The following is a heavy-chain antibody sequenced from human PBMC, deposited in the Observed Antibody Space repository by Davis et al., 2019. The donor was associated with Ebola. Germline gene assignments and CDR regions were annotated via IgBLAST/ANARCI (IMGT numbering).Heavy chain of an antibody. CDR3: ATDRKWELRLFDY. CDR2: ISYDGSNK. CDR1: GFTFSSYA. D-gene: IGHD1-26*01. Sequence: PGGSLRLSCAAPGFTFSSYAMHWVRQAPGKGLEWVAVISYDGSNKYYADSVKGRFTISRDNSKNTLYLQMNSLRAEETAVYYCATDRKWELRLFDYWGQGTLVTVSS. J-gene: IGHJ4*02. V-gene: IGHV3-30-3*01.